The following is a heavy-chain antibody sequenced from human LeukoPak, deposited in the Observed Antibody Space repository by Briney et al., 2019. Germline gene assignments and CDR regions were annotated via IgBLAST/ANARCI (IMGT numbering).Heavy chain of an antibody. Sequence: ASVKVSCKASGYTFTGYYMHWVRQAPGQGLEWMGWINPNSGGTNYAQKFQGRVTMTRDTSISTAYMELSRLRSDDTAVYYCARDRGSASYFGFEIDYWGQGTLVTVSS. CDR2: INPNSGGT. CDR3: ARDRGSASYFGFEIDY. J-gene: IGHJ4*02. D-gene: IGHD1-26*01. V-gene: IGHV1-2*02. CDR1: GYTFTGYY.